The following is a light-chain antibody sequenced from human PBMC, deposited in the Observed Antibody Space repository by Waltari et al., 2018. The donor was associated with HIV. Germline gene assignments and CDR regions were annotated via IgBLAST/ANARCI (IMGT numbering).Light chain of an antibody. V-gene: IGLV3-1*01. CDR3: QAWDNSTAYV. CDR1: NLGDKY. CDR2: QDS. J-gene: IGLJ1*01. Sequence: SNDLTQPPSVSVSPGQTATITCPQNNLGDKYTYWYQQKHGQSPVLVISQDSKRPSGIPERFSGSNSGNTATLTIAGTQTVDEADYYCQAWDNSTAYVFGTGTKVTVL.